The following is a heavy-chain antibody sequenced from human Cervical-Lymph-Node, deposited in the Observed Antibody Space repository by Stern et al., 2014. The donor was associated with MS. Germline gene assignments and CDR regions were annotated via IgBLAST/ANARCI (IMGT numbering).Heavy chain of an antibody. J-gene: IGHJ4*02. Sequence: QLQLQESGPGLVKPSETLSLTCTVSGGSISSSSYYWGWIRQPPGKGLEWIGSIYCSGSTYYNPSLKSRVTISVATSKNQFSLKLTSVTAADTAVYYCARQLQVWWSDYWGQGTLVTVSS. D-gene: IGHD2-15*01. CDR2: IYCSGST. CDR3: ARQLQVWWSDY. V-gene: IGHV4-39*01. CDR1: GGSISSSSYY.